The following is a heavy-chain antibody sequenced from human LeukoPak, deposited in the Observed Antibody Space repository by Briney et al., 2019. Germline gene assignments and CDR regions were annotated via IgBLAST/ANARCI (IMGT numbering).Heavy chain of an antibody. Sequence: SETLSLTCAVYGGSFSGYYWSWIRQPPGKGLEWIGEINHSGSTNYNPSLKSRVTISVDTSKNQFSLKLSSVTAADTAVYYCARSRITMVRGVLYYYGMDVWGKGTTVTVSS. V-gene: IGHV4-34*01. CDR2: INHSGST. D-gene: IGHD3-10*01. J-gene: IGHJ6*04. CDR1: GGSFSGYY. CDR3: ARSRITMVRGVLYYYGMDV.